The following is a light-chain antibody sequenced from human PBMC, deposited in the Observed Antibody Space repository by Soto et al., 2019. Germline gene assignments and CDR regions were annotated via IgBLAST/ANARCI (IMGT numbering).Light chain of an antibody. Sequence: IQMTQSPSTLSASVGDRVTIPCRASQYTHNYLAWYQQKPGEAPKLLIYEAANLESGVPSRFSGSGTGTEFTLTISSLQPDDFATYYGQQSNNYPWTFGQGTRVEI. CDR1: QYTHNY. CDR2: EAA. CDR3: QQSNNYPWT. J-gene: IGKJ1*01. V-gene: IGKV1-5*03.